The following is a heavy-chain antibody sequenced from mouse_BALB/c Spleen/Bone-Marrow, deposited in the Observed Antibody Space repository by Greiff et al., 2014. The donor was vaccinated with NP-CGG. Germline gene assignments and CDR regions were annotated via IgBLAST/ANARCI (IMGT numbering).Heavy chain of an antibody. V-gene: IGHV5-17*02. D-gene: IGHD2-3*01. CDR3: ARDFYDGYYRFAY. J-gene: IGHJ3*01. CDR2: ISSGSSTI. CDR1: GFTFSSFG. Sequence: DVQLVESGGGLVQPGGSRKLSCAASGFTFSSFGMHWVRQAPEKGLEWVAYISSGSSTIYYADTVKGRFTISRDNPKNTLFLQMTSLRSEDTAMYYCARDFYDGYYRFAYWGQGTLVTVSA.